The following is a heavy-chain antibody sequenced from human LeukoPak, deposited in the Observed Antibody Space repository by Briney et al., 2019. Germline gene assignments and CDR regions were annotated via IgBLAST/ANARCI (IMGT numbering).Heavy chain of an antibody. J-gene: IGHJ4*02. Sequence: GGSLRLSCAASGFTFSTFWMHWVRQAPGKGLVWVSRIKSDGSSTSYADSVRGRFTISRDNAKNTLYLQMNSLRAEDTAVYYCARGWELDYWGQGTLVTVSS. CDR1: GFTFSTFW. D-gene: IGHD1-26*01. CDR3: ARGWELDY. CDR2: IKSDGSST. V-gene: IGHV3-74*01.